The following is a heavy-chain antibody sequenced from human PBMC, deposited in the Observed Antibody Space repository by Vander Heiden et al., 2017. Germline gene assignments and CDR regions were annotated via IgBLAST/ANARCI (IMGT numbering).Heavy chain of an antibody. V-gene: IGHV4-34*01. Sequence: QVQLQQWGAGLLKPSETLSLTCAVYGGSFSGYYWSWIRQPPGKGLEWIGEINHSGSTNYNPSLKSRVTISVDTSKNQFSLKLSSVTAAETAVYYCARYGKLKFYCSGGSCYSGGYYYYGMDVWGQGTTVTVS. J-gene: IGHJ6*02. CDR2: INHSGST. D-gene: IGHD2-15*01. CDR1: GGSFSGYY. CDR3: ARYGKLKFYCSGGSCYSGGYYYYGMDV.